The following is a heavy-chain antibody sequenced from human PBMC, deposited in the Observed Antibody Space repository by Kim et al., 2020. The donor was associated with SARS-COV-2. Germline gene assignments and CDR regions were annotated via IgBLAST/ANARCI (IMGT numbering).Heavy chain of an antibody. Sequence: SETLSLTCTVSGGSISSSSYYWGWIRQPPGKGLEWIGSIYYSGSTYYNPSLKSRVTISVDTSKNQFSLKLSSVTAADTAVYYCARGGVTAQLMVRGVIAFDYWGQGTLVTVSS. CDR2: IYYSGST. CDR1: GGSISSSSYY. J-gene: IGHJ4*02. V-gene: IGHV4-39*01. CDR3: ARGGVTAQLMVRGVIAFDY. D-gene: IGHD3-10*01.